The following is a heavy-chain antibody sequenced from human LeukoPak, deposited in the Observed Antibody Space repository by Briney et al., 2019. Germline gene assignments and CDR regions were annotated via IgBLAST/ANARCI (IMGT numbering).Heavy chain of an antibody. CDR2: ISGGGVSA. CDR3: ASRAYTAMVK. Sequence: PGGSLRLSCAASGFTFSTYAMSWVRQAPGKGLEWVSGISGGGVSAYYADSVKGRFTISRDNSKNTLYLQMNSLRAEDTAVYYCASRAYTAMVKWGQGNLVTVSS. D-gene: IGHD5-18*01. CDR1: GFTFSTYA. V-gene: IGHV3-23*01. J-gene: IGHJ4*02.